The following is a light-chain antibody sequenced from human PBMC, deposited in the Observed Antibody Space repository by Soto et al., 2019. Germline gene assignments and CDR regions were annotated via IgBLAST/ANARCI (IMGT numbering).Light chain of an antibody. J-gene: IGKJ1*01. Sequence: EIVLTQSPGTLSLSPGERATLSCRASQSVSSRLAWYQQKPGQAPRLLIYGASTRATGIPARFSGSGSGTEFTLTISSLQPEDFASYYCLQDYGDSWTFGQGTKVDIK. CDR1: QSVSSR. V-gene: IGKV3-15*01. CDR3: LQDYGDSWT. CDR2: GAS.